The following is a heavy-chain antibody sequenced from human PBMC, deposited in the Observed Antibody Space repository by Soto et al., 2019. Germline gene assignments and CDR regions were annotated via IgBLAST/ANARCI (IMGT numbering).Heavy chain of an antibody. CDR3: ARDTMVRGVITTDWFDP. CDR2: IIPILGIA. D-gene: IGHD3-10*01. CDR1: GGTFSSYT. J-gene: IGHJ5*02. V-gene: IGHV1-69*08. Sequence: QVQLVQSGAEVKKPGSSVKVSCKASGGTFSSYTISWVRQAPGQGLEWMGRIIPILGIANYAQKFQGRVTITADKSTSTAYMELSSLRSEDTAVYYCARDTMVRGVITTDWFDPWGQGTLVTVSS.